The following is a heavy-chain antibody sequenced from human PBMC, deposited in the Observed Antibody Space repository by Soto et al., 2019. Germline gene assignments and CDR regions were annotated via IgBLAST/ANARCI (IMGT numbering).Heavy chain of an antibody. CDR2: INPSGGST. Sequence: ASVKASCKESGYTLTSYFMHLVRQAPGQRVEWMGIINPSGGSTSYAQKFQGRVTMTRDTSTSTAYMELSSLRSEDTAVYYCARDQGLLWFGESVYGMDVWGQGTTVTSP. D-gene: IGHD3-10*01. V-gene: IGHV1-46*01. CDR1: GYTLTSYF. J-gene: IGHJ6*02. CDR3: ARDQGLLWFGESVYGMDV.